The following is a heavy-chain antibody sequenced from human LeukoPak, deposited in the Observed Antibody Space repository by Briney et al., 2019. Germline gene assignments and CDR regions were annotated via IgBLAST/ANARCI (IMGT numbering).Heavy chain of an antibody. CDR3: ARYASSGWPLAAFDI. J-gene: IGHJ3*02. V-gene: IGHV4-39*01. D-gene: IGHD6-19*01. CDR1: GGSISSSSYY. CDR2: IYYSGST. Sequence: PSETLSLTCTASGGSISSSSYYWGWIRQPPGKGLEWIGSIYYSGSTYYNPSLKSRVTISVDTSKNQFSLKLSSVTAADTAVYYCARYASSGWPLAAFDIWGQGTMVTVSS.